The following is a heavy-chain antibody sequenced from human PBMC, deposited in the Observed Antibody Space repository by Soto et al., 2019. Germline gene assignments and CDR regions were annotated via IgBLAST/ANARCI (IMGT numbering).Heavy chain of an antibody. J-gene: IGHJ5*02. Sequence: QVQLEQSGPGLVKPSQTLSLTCKISGGSISSLNDYWSWIRQSPGEGLEWIGYLFDSGTAHYNPSLKGRVRISGDTSQSQFSLTIKSVTVADTAVYYCGREVSWTVAFDHWCQGILVTVSS. CDR3: GREVSWTVAFDH. CDR2: LFDSGTA. D-gene: IGHD2-21*02. V-gene: IGHV4-31*02. CDR1: GGSISSLNDY.